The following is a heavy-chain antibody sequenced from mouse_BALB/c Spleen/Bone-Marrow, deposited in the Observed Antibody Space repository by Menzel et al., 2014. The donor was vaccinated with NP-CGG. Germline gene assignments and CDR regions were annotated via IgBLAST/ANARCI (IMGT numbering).Heavy chain of an antibody. CDR2: IYPSDSYT. CDR3: TRDDGSPFAY. V-gene: IGHV1-69*01. D-gene: IGHD2-3*01. CDR1: GYPFTSYW. J-gene: IGHJ3*01. Sequence: QVQLQQSGAELVMPGASVKLSCKASGYPFTSYWINWVKQRPGQGLEWIGNIYPSDSYTNYNQKFKDKATLTVDKSSSTAYMQLSSPTSEDSAVYYCTRDDGSPFAYWGQGTLVTVSA.